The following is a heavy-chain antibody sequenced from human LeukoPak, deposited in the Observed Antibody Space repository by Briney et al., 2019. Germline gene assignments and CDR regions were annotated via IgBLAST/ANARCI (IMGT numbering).Heavy chain of an antibody. CDR1: GGSISSGFYY. CDR2: IYTSGST. V-gene: IGHV4-61*02. Sequence: SETLSLTCTVSGGSISSGFYYWSWIRQPAGKGLEWIGRIYTSGSTNYNPSLKSRVTMSVDTSKNQFSLKLSSVTAADTAVYYCARVAAGGYDYSDYWGQGTLVTVSS. CDR3: ARVAAGGYDYSDY. D-gene: IGHD5-12*01. J-gene: IGHJ4*02.